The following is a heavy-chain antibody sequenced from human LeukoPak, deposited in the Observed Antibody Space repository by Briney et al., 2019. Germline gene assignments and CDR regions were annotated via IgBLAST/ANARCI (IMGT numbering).Heavy chain of an antibody. CDR3: ARGSYGSDNTYYFYGMDV. CDR1: GYTFTSYY. V-gene: IGHV1-46*01. Sequence: GASVKVSCKASGYTFTSYYMHWVRQVPGQGLEWMGLINPSGGSTYYAQKFLGRVSMTRDTSTNRAYMELSSLRSEDTAIYYCARGSYGSDNTYYFYGMDVWGKETTVTVSS. J-gene: IGHJ6*04. D-gene: IGHD3-10*01. CDR2: INPSGGST.